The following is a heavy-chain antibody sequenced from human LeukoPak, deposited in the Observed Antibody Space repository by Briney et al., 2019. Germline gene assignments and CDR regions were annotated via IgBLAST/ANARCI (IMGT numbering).Heavy chain of an antibody. CDR3: ARDNDFDY. D-gene: IGHD2-8*01. Sequence: GASVKVSCKTSGYTFTSYYMHWVRQAPGQGLEWMGTIYPRGGSTSYAQKFQGRLTMTRDMSTSTVYMDLSNLRSEDTALYYCARDNDFDYWGQGTLVTVSS. CDR1: GYTFTSYY. J-gene: IGHJ4*02. V-gene: IGHV1-46*01. CDR2: IYPRGGST.